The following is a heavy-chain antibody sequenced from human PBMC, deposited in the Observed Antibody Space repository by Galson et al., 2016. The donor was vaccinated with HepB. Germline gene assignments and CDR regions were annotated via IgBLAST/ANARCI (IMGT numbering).Heavy chain of an antibody. CDR1: GFTLDHYA. J-gene: IGHJ3*02. V-gene: IGHV3-9*01. Sequence: SLRLSCAASGFTLDHYAMHWVRQAPGKGLAWVSGISWNSGSIGYADSVKGRFTISRDNAKNSLYLPMNSLRAGDTALYYCAKDSRAYYYDSSGYRRNAFDIWGQGTMVTVSS. CDR2: ISWNSGSI. CDR3: AKDSRAYYYDSSGYRRNAFDI. D-gene: IGHD3-22*01.